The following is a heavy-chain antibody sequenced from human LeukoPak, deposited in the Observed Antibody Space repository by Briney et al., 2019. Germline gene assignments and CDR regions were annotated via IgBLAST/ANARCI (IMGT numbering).Heavy chain of an antibody. J-gene: IGHJ4*02. CDR2: IKQDGSEK. D-gene: IGHD2-21*02. V-gene: IGHV3-7*01. CDR3: ARDMCGGDCYLYYFDY. CDR1: GFTFSSYW. Sequence: GGSLGLSCAASGFTFSSYWMSWVRQAPGKGLEWVANIKQDGSEKYYVDSVKGRFTISRDNAKNSLYLQMNSLRAEDTAVYYCARDMCGGDCYLYYFDYWGQGTLVTASS.